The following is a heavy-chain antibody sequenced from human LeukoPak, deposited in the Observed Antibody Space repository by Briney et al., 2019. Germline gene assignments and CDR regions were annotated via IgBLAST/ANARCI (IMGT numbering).Heavy chain of an antibody. CDR1: GGSISSYY. CDR2: IYTSGST. J-gene: IGHJ6*03. V-gene: IGHV4-4*07. D-gene: IGHD3-10*01. Sequence: SETLSLTCTVSGGSISSYYWSWIRQPAGKGLEWIGRIYTSGSTNYNPSLKSRVTMSVDTSKNQFSLKLSSVSAADTAVYYCARAVGSGSFQTYYYYMDVWGKGTTVTISS. CDR3: ARAVGSGSFQTYYYYMDV.